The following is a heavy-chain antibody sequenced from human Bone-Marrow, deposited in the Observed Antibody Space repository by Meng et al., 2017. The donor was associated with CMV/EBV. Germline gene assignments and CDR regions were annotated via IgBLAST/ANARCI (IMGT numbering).Heavy chain of an antibody. D-gene: IGHD3-3*01. J-gene: IGHJ6*02. CDR3: ARSLGDLWSGDWDYYYYGMDV. V-gene: IGHV1-2*02. CDR2: INPNSGGT. Sequence: ASVKVSCKASGYTFTGYYMHWVRQAPGQGLEWMGWINPNSGGTNYAQKFQGRVTMTRDTSISTAYMELSRLRSDDTAMYYCARSLGDLWSGDWDYYYYGMDVWGQGTTATVSS. CDR1: GYTFTGYY.